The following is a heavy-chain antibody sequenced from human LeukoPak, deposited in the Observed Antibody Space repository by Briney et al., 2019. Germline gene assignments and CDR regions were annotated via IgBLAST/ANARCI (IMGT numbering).Heavy chain of an antibody. CDR1: GYTFTSYY. CDR3: ARDLVGATRERYYFDY. V-gene: IGHV1-46*01. CDR2: INPSGGST. D-gene: IGHD1-26*01. J-gene: IGHJ4*02. Sequence: GASVKVSCKASGYTFTSYYMHWVRQAPGQGLEWMGIINPSGGSTSYAQKFRGRVTMTRDTSTSTVYMELSSLRSEDTAVYYCARDLVGATRERYYFDYWGQGTLVTVSS.